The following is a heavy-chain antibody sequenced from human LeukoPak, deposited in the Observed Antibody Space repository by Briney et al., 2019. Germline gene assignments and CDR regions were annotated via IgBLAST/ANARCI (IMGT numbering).Heavy chain of an antibody. V-gene: IGHV4-59*08. CDR1: GGSISGYY. D-gene: IGHD5-12*01. Sequence: SETLSLTCIVSGGSISGYYWSWIRQPPGMGLEWIGYIHYSGSTNYSPSLKSRVTISLDTSKNQFSLKLSSVTAADTAVYYCARGPLIVATIFAGLVFDYWGQGTLVTVSS. CDR3: ARGPLIVATIFAGLVFDY. J-gene: IGHJ4*02. CDR2: IHYSGST.